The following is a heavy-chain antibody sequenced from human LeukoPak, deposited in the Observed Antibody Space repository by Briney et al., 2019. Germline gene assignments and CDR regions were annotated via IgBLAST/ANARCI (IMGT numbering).Heavy chain of an antibody. J-gene: IGHJ6*02. V-gene: IGHV4-34*01. CDR2: TNHSGST. Sequence: SETLSLTCAVYGGSFSGYYWSWIRQPPGKGLEWIRETNHSGSTNYNPSLKSRVTISVDTSKNQFSLKLSSVTAADTAVYYCASNKPVVTATISEYYYYYGMDVWGQGTTVTVSS. CDR3: ASNKPVVTATISEYYYYYGMDV. D-gene: IGHD2-21*02. CDR1: GGSFSGYY.